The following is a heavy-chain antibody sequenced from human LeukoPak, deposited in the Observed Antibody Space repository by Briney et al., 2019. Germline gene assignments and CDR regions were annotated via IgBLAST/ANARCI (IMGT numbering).Heavy chain of an antibody. CDR2: LYSGGAA. D-gene: IGHD1-26*01. Sequence: GGSLRLSCAVSGFSVRDNYLNWVRQTPGGGLECVSVLYSGGAAYYADSVKGRFTISRDTSKNTLSLQMNSLRVEDTALYYCARGTFSPQGSYYGHWGQGTRVTASS. J-gene: IGHJ4*02. CDR1: GFSVRDNY. V-gene: IGHV3-53*01. CDR3: ARGTFSPQGSYYGH.